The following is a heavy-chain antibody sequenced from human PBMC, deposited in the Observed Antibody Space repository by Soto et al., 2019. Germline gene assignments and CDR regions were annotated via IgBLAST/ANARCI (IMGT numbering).Heavy chain of an antibody. CDR2: ISSSSSTI. J-gene: IGHJ6*02. CDR3: AKDPYSSSPSYYYYYGMDV. CDR1: GFTFSSYS. D-gene: IGHD6-6*01. V-gene: IGHV3-48*02. Sequence: PGGSLRLSCAASGFTFSSYSMNWVRQAPGKGLEWVSYISSSSSTIYYAYSVKGRFTISRDNAKNSLYLQMNSLRDEDTAVYYCAKDPYSSSPSYYYYYGMDVWGQGTTVTVSS.